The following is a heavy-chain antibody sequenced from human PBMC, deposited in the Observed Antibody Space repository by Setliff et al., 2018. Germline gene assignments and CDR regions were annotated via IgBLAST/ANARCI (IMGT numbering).Heavy chain of an antibody. CDR2: ISWDGTKT. Sequence: PGGSLRLSCAASGFTFGSYWMTWVRQAPGKGLEWVALISWDGTKTSYADSVRGRFTISRDGSKSTLYLDMSSLRSEDTAVYYCAKVLDTTGYYYFDFWGQGTLVTVSS. CDR1: GFTFGSYW. V-gene: IGHV3-30*18. D-gene: IGHD3-22*01. J-gene: IGHJ4*02. CDR3: AKVLDTTGYYYFDF.